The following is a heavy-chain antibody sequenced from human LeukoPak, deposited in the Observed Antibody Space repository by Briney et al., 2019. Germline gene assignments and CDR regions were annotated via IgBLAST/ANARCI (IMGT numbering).Heavy chain of an antibody. CDR3: ARVLGVGSAARPFDY. CDR2: INPNSGGT. V-gene: IGHV1-2*02. D-gene: IGHD6-6*01. CDR1: GYTFTSYG. J-gene: IGHJ4*02. Sequence: ASVKVSCKASGYTFTSYGISWVRQAPGQGLEWMGWINPNSGGTNYAQKFQGRVTMTRDTSISTAYMELSRLRSDDTAVYYCARVLGVGSAARPFDYWGQGTLVTVSS.